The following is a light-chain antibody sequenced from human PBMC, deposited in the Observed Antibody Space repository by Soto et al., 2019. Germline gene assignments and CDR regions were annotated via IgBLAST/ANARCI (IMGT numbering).Light chain of an antibody. Sequence: QSALTHPASLSGSPGQSITISCTGTSSDVGGYNYVSWYQQHPGKAPKLIIYEVSNRPSGVSNRFSGSKSGNTASLTISGLQAEDEADYYCSSYTSSSTRVFGTGTKVTVL. V-gene: IGLV2-14*01. CDR2: EVS. CDR1: SSDVGGYNY. J-gene: IGLJ1*01. CDR3: SSYTSSSTRV.